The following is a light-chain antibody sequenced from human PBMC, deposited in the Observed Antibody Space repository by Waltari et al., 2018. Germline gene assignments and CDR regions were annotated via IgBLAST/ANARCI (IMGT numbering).Light chain of an antibody. CDR1: SSDVGNYNF. Sequence: QPALTQPASVSGSPGQSITLSCTGTSSDVGNYNFVAWYQQYPGKAPQFIIYEVSEGPPGVPDRFSGSGAGNTASLTISGLQAEDEADYYCCSYTGGYTWVFGGGTKLTVL. CDR3: CSYTGGYTWV. J-gene: IGLJ3*02. CDR2: EVS. V-gene: IGLV2-14*02.